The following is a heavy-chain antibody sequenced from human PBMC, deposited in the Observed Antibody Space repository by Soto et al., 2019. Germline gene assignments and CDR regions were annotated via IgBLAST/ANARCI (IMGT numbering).Heavy chain of an antibody. J-gene: IGHJ5*02. CDR2: IYYSGST. CDR1: GGSVSSGSYY. Sequence: SETLSLTCTVSGGSVSSGSYYWIWIRQPPGKGLEWIGYIYYSGSTNYNPSLKSRVTISVDTSKNQFSLKLSSVTAADTAVYYCAREGQLAPGWPMYNWFDPWGQGTLVTVSS. V-gene: IGHV4-61*01. D-gene: IGHD6-6*01. CDR3: AREGQLAPGWPMYNWFDP.